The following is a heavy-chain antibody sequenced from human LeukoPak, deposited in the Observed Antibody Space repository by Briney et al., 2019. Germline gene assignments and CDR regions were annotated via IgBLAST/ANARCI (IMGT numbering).Heavy chain of an antibody. Sequence: RGSLRLSCAAPGFIFCDYGVHWVCQGPGEGRECVANIWVSDVSNKYYIKYVTGPLTSSIDNSKNTLYLPMSIQRVEDTAVYSCARDPPSSSGWYGAFDIWGQGTLVTVSS. CDR2: IWVSDVSNK. CDR1: GFIFCDYG. D-gene: IGHD6-19*01. J-gene: IGHJ3*02. V-gene: IGHV3-33*01. CDR3: ARDPPSSSGWYGAFDI.